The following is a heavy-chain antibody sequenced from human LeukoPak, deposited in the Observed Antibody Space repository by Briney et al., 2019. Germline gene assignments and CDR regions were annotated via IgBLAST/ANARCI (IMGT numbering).Heavy chain of an antibody. CDR1: GFTFSRHW. V-gene: IGHV3-7*01. Sequence: GGSLRPSCAASGFTFSRHWMSWVRQAPGKGLEWVANIKQDGSEELYVDSVKGRFTISRDNAKNSLYLQMNSLRAEDTAVYYCARDPVHSSGWFAVSYYYMDVWGKGTTVTVSS. CDR2: IKQDGSEE. CDR3: ARDPVHSSGWFAVSYYYMDV. D-gene: IGHD6-19*01. J-gene: IGHJ6*03.